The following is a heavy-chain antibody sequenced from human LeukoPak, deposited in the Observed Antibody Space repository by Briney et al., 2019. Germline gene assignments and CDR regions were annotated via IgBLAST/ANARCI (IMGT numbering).Heavy chain of an antibody. CDR2: INPNSGGT. CDR3: ARDPIKYYYDSSGYYYESWFDP. V-gene: IGHV1-2*02. D-gene: IGHD3-22*01. J-gene: IGHJ5*02. Sequence: ASVKVSCKASGYTFTGYYMHWVRQAPGQGLEWMGWINPNSGGTNYAQKFQGRVTMTRDTSISTAYMELSRLRSDDTAVYYRARDPIKYYYDSSGYYYESWFDPWGQGTLVTVSS. CDR1: GYTFTGYY.